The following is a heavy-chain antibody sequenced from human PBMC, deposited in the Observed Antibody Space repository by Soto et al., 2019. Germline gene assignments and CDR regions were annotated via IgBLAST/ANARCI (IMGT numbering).Heavy chain of an antibody. V-gene: IGHV1-8*01. D-gene: IGHD1-26*01. CDR3: ARTGGSTRRDYYYGMDV. CDR1: GYTFTSYD. CDR2: MNPNSGNT. Sequence: QVQLVQSGAEVKKPGASVKVSCKASGYTFTSYDINWVRQATGQGLEWMGWMNPNSGNTGYAQKFQGRVTMTRNTSISTADMERGSVRSEDTAVYYCARTGGSTRRDYYYGMDVWGQGTTVTVSS. J-gene: IGHJ6*02.